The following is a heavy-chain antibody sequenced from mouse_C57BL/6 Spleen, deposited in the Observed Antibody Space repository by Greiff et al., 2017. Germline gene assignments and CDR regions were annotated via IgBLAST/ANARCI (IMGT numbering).Heavy chain of an antibody. CDR3: ARSTAQATGAMDY. V-gene: IGHV2-9-1*01. CDR1: GFSLTSYA. D-gene: IGHD3-2*02. Sequence: VQLQQSGPGLVAPSQSLSITCTVSGFSLTSYAISWVRQPPGKGLEWLGVIWTGGGTNYNSALKSRLSISKDNSKSQVFLKMNSLQTDDTARYYCARSTAQATGAMDYWGQGTSVTVSS. J-gene: IGHJ4*01. CDR2: IWTGGGT.